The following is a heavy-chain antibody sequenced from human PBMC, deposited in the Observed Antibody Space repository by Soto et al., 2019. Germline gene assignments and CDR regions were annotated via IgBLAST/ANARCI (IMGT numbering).Heavy chain of an antibody. J-gene: IGHJ6*02. CDR3: ARHRYNAGPTDNDMDV. V-gene: IGHV5-51*01. D-gene: IGHD1-1*01. Sequence: PGESLKISCEAYGYTFHSYWIGWVRQMPGEGLEWMGIIYPSDSDTRYSPSFQGQVTMSVDKSIRTAYLQWNSLKVSDTATYYCARHRYNAGPTDNDMDVWGQGTTVTVSS. CDR1: GYTFHSYW. CDR2: IYPSDSDT.